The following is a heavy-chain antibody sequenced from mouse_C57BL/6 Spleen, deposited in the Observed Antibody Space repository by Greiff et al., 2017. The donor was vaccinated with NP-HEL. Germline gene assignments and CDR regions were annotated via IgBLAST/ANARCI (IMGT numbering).Heavy chain of an antibody. Sequence: EVQLQQSGGGLVQPGGSLSLSCAASGFTFTDYYMSWVRQPPGKALEWLGFIRNKANGYTTEYSASVKGRFTISRDNSQSILYLQMNALRAEDSATYYCARYGDYDFMDYWGQGTSVTVSS. D-gene: IGHD2-4*01. V-gene: IGHV7-3*01. CDR2: IRNKANGYTT. J-gene: IGHJ4*01. CDR1: GFTFTDYY. CDR3: ARYGDYDFMDY.